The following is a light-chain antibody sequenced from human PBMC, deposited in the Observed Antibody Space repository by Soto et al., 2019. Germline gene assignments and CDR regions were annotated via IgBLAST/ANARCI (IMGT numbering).Light chain of an antibody. CDR2: GTS. V-gene: IGKV3-20*01. Sequence: EILLTQSPGTLSLSPGERATLSCRASQRVSSTYLAWYQQKPGQAPRLLIYGTSSRATGIPTRFSGSGSGTDFTLSITRLEPEDFAVYYCQQYETSLGLTVGQGTKVDIK. CDR1: QRVSSTY. CDR3: QQYETSLGLT. J-gene: IGKJ1*01.